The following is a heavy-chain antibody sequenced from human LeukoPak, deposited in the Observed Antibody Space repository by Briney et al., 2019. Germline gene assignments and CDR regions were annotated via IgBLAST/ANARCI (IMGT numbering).Heavy chain of an antibody. CDR1: GGSFSYYY. CDR3: ARQHTRGAVVALVDY. Sequence: SETLSLTCAVYGGSFSYYYWSWIRQPPGKTLEWIGEINHSGSTNYNPSLKSRVTMSVDTSKNQFSLKMSSLTAADTAVYYCARQHTRGAVVALVDYWGQGTLVTVSS. J-gene: IGHJ4*02. V-gene: IGHV4-34*01. D-gene: IGHD3-22*01. CDR2: INHSGST.